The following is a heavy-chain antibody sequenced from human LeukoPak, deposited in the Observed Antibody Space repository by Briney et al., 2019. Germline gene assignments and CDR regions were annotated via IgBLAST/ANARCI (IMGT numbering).Heavy chain of an antibody. Sequence: KPSETLSLTCIASGGSITNYYWSWIRQPAGKGLEWIGRVHSSRGSNFNPSLKSRVTMSVYTSKNQVSLKLFSVTAADTAVYYCVRENWIYGEDFWGQGTLVAVSS. V-gene: IGHV4-4*07. CDR2: VHSSRGS. J-gene: IGHJ4*02. CDR1: GGSITNYY. D-gene: IGHD1-7*01. CDR3: VRENWIYGEDF.